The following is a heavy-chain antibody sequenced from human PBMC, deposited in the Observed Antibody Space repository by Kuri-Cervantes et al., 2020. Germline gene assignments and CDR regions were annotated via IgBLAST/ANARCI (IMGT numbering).Heavy chain of an antibody. V-gene: IGHV3-30*18. CDR2: ISYDGSNK. J-gene: IGHJ4*02. CDR3: AKDKLFDLGITMVSDY. Sequence: GGSLRLSCAASGFTFSSYGMHWVRQAPGKGLEWVAVISYDGSNKYYADSVKGRFTISRDNSKNTLYLQMNSLRAEDTAVYYCAKDKLFDLGITMVSDYWGQGTLVTVSS. D-gene: IGHD3-10*01. CDR1: GFTFSSYG.